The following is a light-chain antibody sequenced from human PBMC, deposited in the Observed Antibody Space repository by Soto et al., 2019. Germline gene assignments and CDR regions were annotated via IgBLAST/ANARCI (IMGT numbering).Light chain of an antibody. J-gene: IGKJ5*01. Sequence: IVMTQSPATLSVSPWERATLSCRASQSVSRNLAWHQQKPGQAPRILMYDASTRATGIQARFSGSGSGTEFTHPSSGQQSEAFAVYYCQQYHTGPSTFSQGTRLEIK. CDR1: QSVSRN. CDR2: DAS. V-gene: IGKV3-15*01. CDR3: QQYHTGPST.